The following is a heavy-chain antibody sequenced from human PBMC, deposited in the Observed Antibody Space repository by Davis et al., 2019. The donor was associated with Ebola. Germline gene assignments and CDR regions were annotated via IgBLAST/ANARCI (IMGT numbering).Heavy chain of an antibody. V-gene: IGHV4-34*01. CDR2: INHSGST. CDR1: GGSFSGYY. Sequence: PSETLSLTCAVYGGSFSGYYWSWIRQPPGKGLEWIGEINHSGSTNYNPSLKSRVTISVDTSKNQFSLKLSSVTAADTAVYYCARSGGSSRGNDAFDIWGQGTMVTVPS. D-gene: IGHD3-10*01. CDR3: ARSGGSSRGNDAFDI. J-gene: IGHJ3*02.